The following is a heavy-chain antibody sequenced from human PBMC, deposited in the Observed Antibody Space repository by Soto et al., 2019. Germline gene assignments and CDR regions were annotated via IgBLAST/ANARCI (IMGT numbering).Heavy chain of an antibody. Sequence: GGSLRLSCAASGFTFSSYGMNWVRQAPGKGLEWVSYISSSSTIIYYADSVKGRFTIFRDNVKNSLYLQLNSLRDEDTAVYYCARSPYYYDSSNYYGYWGQGTLVTVSS. CDR3: ARSPYYYDSSNYYGY. V-gene: IGHV3-48*02. CDR1: GFTFSSYG. CDR2: ISSSSTII. D-gene: IGHD3-22*01. J-gene: IGHJ4*02.